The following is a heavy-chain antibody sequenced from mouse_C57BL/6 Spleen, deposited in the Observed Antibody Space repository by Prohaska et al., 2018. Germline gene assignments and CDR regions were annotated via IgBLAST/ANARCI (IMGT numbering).Heavy chain of an antibody. J-gene: IGHJ3*01. D-gene: IGHD3-2*02. V-gene: IGHV8-12*01. CDR3: ARRDSSGYIFAY. CDR1: GFSLSTSGMG. CDR2: IYWDDDK. Sequence: QVTLKESGPGILQSSQTLSLTCSFSGFSLSTSGMGVSWIRQPSGKGLEWLAHIYWDDDKRYNPSLKSRLTISKDTSRNQVFLKITSVDTADTATYYCARRDSSGYIFAYWGQGTLVTVSA.